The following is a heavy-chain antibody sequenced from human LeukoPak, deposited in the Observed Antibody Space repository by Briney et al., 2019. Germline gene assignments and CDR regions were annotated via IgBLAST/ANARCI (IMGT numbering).Heavy chain of an antibody. Sequence: GGSLRLSCAASGFTFSNSSMNWVRQAPGKGLEWVSSIDSSGGYMFYADSVKGRFIISRDNAKDSLYLQMNSLRVEDTAVYYCLRGDRRDYWGQGTLVTVSS. J-gene: IGHJ4*02. CDR2: IDSSGGYM. CDR1: GFTFSNSS. CDR3: LRGDRRDY. V-gene: IGHV3-21*06.